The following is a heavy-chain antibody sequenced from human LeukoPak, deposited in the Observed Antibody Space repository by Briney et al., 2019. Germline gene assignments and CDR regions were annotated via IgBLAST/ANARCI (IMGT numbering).Heavy chain of an antibody. V-gene: IGHV4-39*07. J-gene: IGHJ4*02. Sequence: PSETLSLTCRVSGGSISSTSYYWGWIRQPPGKGLEWIASIYHSGETFYNPSLESRVAISVDTSNNEVFLDLYSVTAADTAVYYCASGYYYGYFDYWGQGTLVTVSS. CDR2: IYHSGET. CDR3: ASGYYYGYFDY. D-gene: IGHD3-22*01. CDR1: GGSISSTSYY.